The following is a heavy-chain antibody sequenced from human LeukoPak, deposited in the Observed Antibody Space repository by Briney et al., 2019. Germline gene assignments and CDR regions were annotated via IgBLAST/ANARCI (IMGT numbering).Heavy chain of an antibody. CDR3: AKGSTTVATWFDS. V-gene: IGHV3-9*01. CDR2: LTWNSGRI. Sequence: GGSLRLSCVASGFTFDDYGMHWVRQAPGKGLEWVSGLTWNSGRIGYADSIKGRFTISRDNAKKSLYLQMHSPRPEDTALYYCAKGSTTVATWFDSWGQGTLVTVSS. J-gene: IGHJ5*01. CDR1: GFTFDDYG. D-gene: IGHD4-23*01.